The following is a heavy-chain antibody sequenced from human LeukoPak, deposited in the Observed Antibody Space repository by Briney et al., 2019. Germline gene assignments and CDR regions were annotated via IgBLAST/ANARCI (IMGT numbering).Heavy chain of an antibody. D-gene: IGHD3-10*01. CDR2: INHSGST. CDR1: GGSVSSGSYY. Sequence: PSETLSLTCTVSGGSVSSGSYYWSWIRQPPGKGLEWIGEINHSGSTNYNPSLKSRVTISVDTSKNQFSLKLSSVTAADTAVYYCARGPLYYYGSGSYYKRFDYWGQGTLVTVSS. CDR3: ARGPLYYYGSGSYYKRFDY. J-gene: IGHJ4*02. V-gene: IGHV4-39*07.